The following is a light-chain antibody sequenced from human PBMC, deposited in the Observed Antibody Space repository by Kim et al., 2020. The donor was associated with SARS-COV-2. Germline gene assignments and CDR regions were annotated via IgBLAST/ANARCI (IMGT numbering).Light chain of an antibody. J-gene: IGLJ3*02. CDR2: RNN. CDR3: AAWDDSLSGWV. Sequence: ELTQPPSASGTPGQRVTISCSGSSSNIGNNYVYWYQQVPGTAPKLLIYRNNQRPSGVPDRFSGSKSGTSASLAISGLRSEDETDYYCAAWDDSLSGWVFGGGTQLTVL. CDR1: SSNIGNNY. V-gene: IGLV1-47*01.